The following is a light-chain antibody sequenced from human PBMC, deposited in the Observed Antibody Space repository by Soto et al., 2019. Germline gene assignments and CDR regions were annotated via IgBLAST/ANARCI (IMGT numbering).Light chain of an antibody. J-gene: IGKJ1*01. CDR2: AAS. CDR3: QQSYSNPRT. CDR1: ENIARY. Sequence: DIQMTQSPSSLSASVGDRVTITYRASENIARYLNWYQQRPGKAPELLISAASSLQSGVPSRFSGGGSGTDFTLTISSLQPEDFATYYCQQSYSNPRTFGQGTKVDIK. V-gene: IGKV1-39*01.